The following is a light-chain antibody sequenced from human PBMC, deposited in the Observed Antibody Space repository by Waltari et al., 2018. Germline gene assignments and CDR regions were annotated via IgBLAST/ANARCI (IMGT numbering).Light chain of an antibody. V-gene: IGLV2-14*03. CDR3: SSYTSSSTLGV. CDR2: DVS. CDR1: SSDVGGYNY. J-gene: IGLJ3*02. Sequence: QSALTQPASVSGSPRQSITISCTGTSSDVGGYNYVSWYQQHPGKAPKLMLYDVSNRPSGVSNRFSGSKSGNTASLTISGLQAEDEADYYCSSYTSSSTLGVFGGGTKLTVL.